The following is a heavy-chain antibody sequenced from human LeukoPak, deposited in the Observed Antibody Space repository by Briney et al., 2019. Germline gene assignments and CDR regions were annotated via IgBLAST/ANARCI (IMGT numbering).Heavy chain of an antibody. CDR3: AREFTTTGAVDY. J-gene: IGHJ4*02. CDR1: GYTFTSYA. Sequence: ASVKVSCKASGYTFTSYAMHWVRQAPGQRLEWMGWINAGNGNTKYSQKFQGRVTITRDTSASTAYMELSSLRSEDTAVYYCAREFTTTGAVDYWGQGTLVTVSS. V-gene: IGHV1-3*01. CDR2: INAGNGNT. D-gene: IGHD3-22*01.